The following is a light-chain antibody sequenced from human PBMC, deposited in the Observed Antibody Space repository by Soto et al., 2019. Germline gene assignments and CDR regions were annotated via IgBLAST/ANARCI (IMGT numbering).Light chain of an antibody. V-gene: IGLV2-14*03. Sequence: QSALAHPASVSWSPGHAITISCTGSSSDVGGYNYVSWYQQLAGKAPKLMIDEVSNRPSGVSNRFSGSKSGNTASLTISGLRAEDEPDYYCMSYASSSTLFVFGTGTKVTAL. CDR2: EVS. CDR1: SSDVGGYNY. CDR3: MSYASSSTLFV. J-gene: IGLJ1*01.